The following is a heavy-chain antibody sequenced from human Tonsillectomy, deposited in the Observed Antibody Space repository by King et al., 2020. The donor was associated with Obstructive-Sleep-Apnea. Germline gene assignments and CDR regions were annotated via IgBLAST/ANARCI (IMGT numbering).Heavy chain of an antibody. CDR3: ATPPIGEKDAFDI. Sequence: QLVQSGAEVKKPGASVKVSCKASGYTFTSYDINWGRQATGPGLEWMGWMKPNSGNNGCAQKFQGSVTMTRNTSISTAYMELSSLRSEDTAVYYCATPPIGEKDAFDIWGQGTMVTVSS. J-gene: IGHJ3*02. D-gene: IGHD3-10*01. CDR2: MKPNSGNN. V-gene: IGHV1-8*01. CDR1: GYTFTSYD.